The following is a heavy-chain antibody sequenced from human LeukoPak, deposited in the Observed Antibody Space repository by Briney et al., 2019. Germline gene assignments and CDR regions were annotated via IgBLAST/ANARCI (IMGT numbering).Heavy chain of an antibody. CDR1: GFTFNRHW. CDR3: ARLLGESTIYDL. V-gene: IGHV3-7*01. CDR2: IRQNGNEK. D-gene: IGHD3-16*01. J-gene: IGHJ5*02. Sequence: GGSLRLFCAVSGFTFNRHWMSWVRQAPGKGLEWVASIRQNGNEKYYVDSVKGRFIISRDNAENSVSLQMNSLRDEDTAIYYCARLLGESTIYDLWGQGTLVTVSS.